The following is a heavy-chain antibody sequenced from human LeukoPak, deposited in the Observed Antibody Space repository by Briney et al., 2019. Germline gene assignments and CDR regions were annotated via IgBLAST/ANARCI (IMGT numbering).Heavy chain of an antibody. CDR3: ARSKPGWQGLYFDY. CDR1: GGSISSYY. Sequence: SETLSLTCSVSGGSISSYYWSWIRQPPGKGLEWIGYIYYSGSTDYNPSLKSRVTISVDTSKNQFSLKLSSVTAADTAVYYCARSKPGWQGLYFDYWGQGTLVTVSS. CDR2: IYYSGST. J-gene: IGHJ4*02. V-gene: IGHV4-59*01. D-gene: IGHD6-19*01.